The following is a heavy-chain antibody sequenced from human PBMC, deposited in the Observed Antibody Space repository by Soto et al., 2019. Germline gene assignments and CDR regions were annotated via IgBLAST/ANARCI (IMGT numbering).Heavy chain of an antibody. CDR3: ARDLRGIAVAGTRWFDP. D-gene: IGHD6-19*01. CDR2: IIPIFGTA. Sequence: QVQLVQSGAEVKKPGSSVKISCKASGSTFSSYAVSRVRQAPGQGIESMGGIIPIFGTASYAQKFQGRVTITADESTSTAYMELSSLRSEDTAVYYCARDLRGIAVAGTRWFDPWGQGTLVTVSS. CDR1: GSTFSSYA. J-gene: IGHJ5*02. V-gene: IGHV1-69*12.